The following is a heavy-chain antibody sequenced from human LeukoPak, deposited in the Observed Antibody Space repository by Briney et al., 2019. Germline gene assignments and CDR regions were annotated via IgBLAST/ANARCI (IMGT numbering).Heavy chain of an antibody. CDR1: GGSISSGSYY. CDR3: ARGRDYGDYGRYYYYMDV. V-gene: IGHV4-61*02. CDR2: IYASGST. D-gene: IGHD4-17*01. Sequence: SETLSLTCTVSGGSISSGSYYWSWIRQPAGKGLEWIGRIYASGSTNYNPSLKSRVTMSVDTSENQFSLNLSSVTAADTAVYYCARGRDYGDYGRYYYYMDVWGKGTTVTISS. J-gene: IGHJ6*03.